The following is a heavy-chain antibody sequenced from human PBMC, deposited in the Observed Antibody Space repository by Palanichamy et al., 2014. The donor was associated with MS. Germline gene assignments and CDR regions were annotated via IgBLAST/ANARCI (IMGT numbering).Heavy chain of an antibody. D-gene: IGHD3-3*01. V-gene: IGHV3-30-3*01. CDR2: ISYDGDNH. J-gene: IGHJ2*01. CDR1: DSPSVAML. CDR3: ARGKLRILGGSGSGNWRFDL. Sequence: QVQLVGVWGRRGPAWEVPRDSPVQPLDSPSVAMLCAGSARLQARGLEWVALISYDGDNHYSADSVKGRFTISRDNSKNTLDLQMNGLRAEDTAVYYCARGKLRILGGSGSGNWRFDLWGRGTLVTVSS.